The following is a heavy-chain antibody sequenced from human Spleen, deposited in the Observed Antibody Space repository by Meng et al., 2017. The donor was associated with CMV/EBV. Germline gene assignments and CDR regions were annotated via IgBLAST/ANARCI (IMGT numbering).Heavy chain of an antibody. D-gene: IGHD2-2*01. CDR2: INPNSGGT. V-gene: IGHV1-2*02. J-gene: IGHJ5*02. CDR1: GYTFTGNN. CDR3: ARDLLVSQPTAVIPNWFDP. Sequence: ASVKVSCKASGYTFTGNNIHWGRQAPGQGLEWMGWINPNSGGTKYAQKFQGRVTMTRDTSISTAYMELRSLRSDDTAVYYCARDLLVSQPTAVIPNWFDPWGPGTLVTVSS.